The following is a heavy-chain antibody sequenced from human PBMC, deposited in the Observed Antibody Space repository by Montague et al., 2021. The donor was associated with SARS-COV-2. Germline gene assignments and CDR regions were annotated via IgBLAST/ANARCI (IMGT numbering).Heavy chain of an antibody. CDR3: ARDTEVEIRTYSYYKMDV. CDR2: ISTSRNT. D-gene: IGHD2-21*01. Sequence: TLSLTCTVSGGSVNSGNYYWSWIRQPAGKRLEWMGRISTSRNTNYNPSLKSRLRILVDTSKNQFSLNLRSVTAADTAVYYCARDTEVEIRTYSYYKMDVWGLGTTVTVSS. J-gene: IGHJ6*02. CDR1: GGSVNSGNYY. V-gene: IGHV4-61*02.